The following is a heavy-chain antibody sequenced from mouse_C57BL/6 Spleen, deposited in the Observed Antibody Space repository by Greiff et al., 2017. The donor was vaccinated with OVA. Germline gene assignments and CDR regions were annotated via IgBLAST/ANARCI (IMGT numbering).Heavy chain of an antibody. V-gene: IGHV1-52*01. CDR1: GYTFTSYW. Sequence: QVHVKQPGAELVRPGSSVKLSCKASGYTFTSYWMHWVKQRPIQGLEWIGNIDPSDSETHYNQKFKDKATLTVDKSSSTAYMQLSSLTSEDSAVYYCARDYGSLFDVWGTGTTVTVSS. CDR2: IDPSDSET. J-gene: IGHJ1*03. D-gene: IGHD1-1*01. CDR3: ARDYGSLFDV.